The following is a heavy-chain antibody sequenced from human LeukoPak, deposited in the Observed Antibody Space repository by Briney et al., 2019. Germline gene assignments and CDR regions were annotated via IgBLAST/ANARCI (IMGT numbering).Heavy chain of an antibody. J-gene: IGHJ6*03. V-gene: IGHV4-39*07. Sequence: SETLSLTCTVSGGSISSSSYYWGWIRQPPGKGLEWIGSIYYSGSTYYNPSLKSRVTISVDTSKNQFSLKLSSVTAADTAVYYCVRDFCNYDPNRSYYYYYMDVWGKGTTVTVSS. CDR3: VRDFCNYDPNRSYYYYYMDV. D-gene: IGHD5-12*01. CDR1: GGSISSSSYY. CDR2: IYYSGST.